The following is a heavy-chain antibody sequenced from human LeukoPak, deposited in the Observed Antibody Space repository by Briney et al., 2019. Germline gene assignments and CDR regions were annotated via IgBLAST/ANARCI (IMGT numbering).Heavy chain of an antibody. CDR3: ARSGIRAFDI. V-gene: IGHV4-31*03. J-gene: IGHJ3*02. CDR2: IYYNGNT. CDR1: GGSISSGGYY. Sequence: KASETLSLTCTVSGGSISSGGYYWSWIRQHPGKGLEWIGYIYYNGNTYYNPSLKSRVHISVDTSTNQFSLKLSSVTAADTAVYYCARSGIRAFDIWGQGTMVTVSS.